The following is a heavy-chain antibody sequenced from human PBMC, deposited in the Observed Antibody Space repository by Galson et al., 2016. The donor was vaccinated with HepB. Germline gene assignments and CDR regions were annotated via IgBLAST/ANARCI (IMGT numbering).Heavy chain of an antibody. CDR2: INSRSGII. Sequence: SLRLSCAASGFSFSNYAMNWVRQAPGKGLEWVSYINSRSGIIYYADSVKGRFTISRDNAKNSLYLQMSSLRDEDTAVYYCARDRNDFGDMDVWGKGTTVTVSS. D-gene: IGHD3-3*01. CDR1: GFSFSNYA. J-gene: IGHJ6*03. V-gene: IGHV3-48*02. CDR3: ARDRNDFGDMDV.